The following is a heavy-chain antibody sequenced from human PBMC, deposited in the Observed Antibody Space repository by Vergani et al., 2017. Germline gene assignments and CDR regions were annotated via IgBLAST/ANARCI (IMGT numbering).Heavy chain of an antibody. V-gene: IGHV3-66*02. D-gene: IGHD2-15*01. J-gene: IGHJ4*01. Sequence: EVELLESGGGLAQPGGSLRVSCSASGFRVTTYYMSWVRQAPGKGLEWVSVNKSDGRTSYAESVRGRFTISRDTSRNAVYLQMNILRVEDTGVYYCTRSECSGTTCYGHYFDLWGHGILVTVSS. CDR2: NKSDGRT. CDR3: TRSECSGTTCYGHYFDL. CDR1: GFRVTTYY.